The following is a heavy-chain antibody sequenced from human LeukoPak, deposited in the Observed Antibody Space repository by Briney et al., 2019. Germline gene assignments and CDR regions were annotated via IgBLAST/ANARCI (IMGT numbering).Heavy chain of an antibody. J-gene: IGHJ4*02. CDR1: GGSISSGGYY. V-gene: IGHV4-61*08. CDR3: ASSGYCSGGSCYPKKTLDPVYDY. D-gene: IGHD2-15*01. CDR2: IYYSGST. Sequence: SETLSLTCTVSGGSISSGGYYWSWIRQHPGKGLEWIGYIYYSGSTYYNPSLKSRVTISVDTSKNQFSLKLSSVTAADTAVYYCASSGYCSGGSCYPKKTLDPVYDYWGQGTLVTVSS.